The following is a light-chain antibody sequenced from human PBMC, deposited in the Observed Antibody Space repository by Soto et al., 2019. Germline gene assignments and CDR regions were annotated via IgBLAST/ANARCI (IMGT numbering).Light chain of an antibody. J-gene: IGKJ1*01. Sequence: DIVMTQSPDSLAVSLGERPTINCKSSQSVLYSSNNKNYLAWYQQKPGQPPKALIYWASTRESGVPDRFSGSGSGTDFTLTISSLQAEDVAVYYCQQYYTTPWTFGQGTKVDIK. CDR2: WAS. CDR3: QQYYTTPWT. V-gene: IGKV4-1*01. CDR1: QSVLYSSNNKNY.